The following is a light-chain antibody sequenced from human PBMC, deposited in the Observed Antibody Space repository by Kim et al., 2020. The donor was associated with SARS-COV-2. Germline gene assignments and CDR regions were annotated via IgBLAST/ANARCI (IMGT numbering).Light chain of an antibody. CDR1: QAISNY. V-gene: IGKV1-39*01. J-gene: IGKJ1*01. CDR2: AAS. CDR3: QQTYSTPVT. Sequence: DIQMTQSPSSLSASVGDRVTITCRASQAISNYLNWYQQKPGKAPKLLIYAASNLQSAVPSKFSGSGSGTDFTLTISSLQPEDFATYYCQQTYSTPVTFGQGTKVDIK.